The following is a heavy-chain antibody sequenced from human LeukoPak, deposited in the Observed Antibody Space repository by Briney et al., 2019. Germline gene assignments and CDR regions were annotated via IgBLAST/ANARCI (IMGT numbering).Heavy chain of an antibody. CDR3: ARDMNVVVPAAIGDWFDP. J-gene: IGHJ5*02. D-gene: IGHD2-2*01. CDR1: GGSISSCY. V-gene: IGHV4-4*07. CDR2: IYTSGST. Sequence: SETLSLTCTVSGGSISSCYWSWIRQPAGKGLEWIGRIYTSGSTNYNPSLKSRVTMSVDTSKNQFSLKLSSVTAADTAVYYCARDMNVVVPAAIGDWFDPWGQGTLVTVSS.